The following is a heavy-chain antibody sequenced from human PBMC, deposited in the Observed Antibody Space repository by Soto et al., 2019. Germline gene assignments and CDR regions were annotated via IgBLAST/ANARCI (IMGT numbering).Heavy chain of an antibody. V-gene: IGHV3-66*01. CDR2: IYSGGST. Sequence: ESGGGLVQPGGSLRLSCAASGFTVSSNYMSWVRQAPGKGLEWVSVIYSGGSTYYADSVKGRFTISRDNSKNTLYLQMNSLRAEDTAVYYCARGKGHNWNSNWFDPWGQGTLVTVSS. CDR3: ARGKGHNWNSNWFDP. D-gene: IGHD1-7*01. CDR1: GFTVSSNY. J-gene: IGHJ5*02.